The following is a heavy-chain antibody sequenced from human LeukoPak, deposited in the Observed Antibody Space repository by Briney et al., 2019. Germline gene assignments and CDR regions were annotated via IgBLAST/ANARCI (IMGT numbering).Heavy chain of an antibody. D-gene: IGHD2-2*01. CDR2: INSDGSST. CDR1: GFTFSSYW. J-gene: IGHJ4*02. CDR3: ARGRGCSSMSCYLDY. Sequence: GGSLRLSCAASGFTFSSYWMHWVRQAPGKGLVWVSRINSDGSSTSYADSVKGRFTISRDNAKNSLYLQMNSLRAEDTAVYYCARGRGCSSMSCYLDYWGQGTLVTVSS. V-gene: IGHV3-74*01.